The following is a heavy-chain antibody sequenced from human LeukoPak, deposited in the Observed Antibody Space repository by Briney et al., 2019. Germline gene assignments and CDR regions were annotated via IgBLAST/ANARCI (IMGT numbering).Heavy chain of an antibody. CDR3: TRAETYYDILTGYPRYYYYGMDV. V-gene: IGHV3-49*04. D-gene: IGHD3-9*01. CDR2: IRSKAYGGTT. Sequence: GGSLRLSCAASGFTVSSNYMSWVRQAPGKGLEWVGFIRSKAYGGTTEYAASVKGRFTISRDDSKSIAYLQMNSLKTEDTAVYYCTRAETYYDILTGYPRYYYYGMDVWGQGTTVTVSS. CDR1: GFTVSSNY. J-gene: IGHJ6*02.